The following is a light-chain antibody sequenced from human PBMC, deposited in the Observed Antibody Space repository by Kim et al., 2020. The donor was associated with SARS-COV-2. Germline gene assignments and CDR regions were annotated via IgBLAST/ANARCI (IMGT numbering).Light chain of an antibody. Sequence: SVSTGQTASITCSGEKLGDKYACWYQQKPGQSPVLVIDQDSKRPSGIPERFSGSNSGNTATLTISGTQAMDEADYYCQAWDSSTAVFGGGTQLTVL. J-gene: IGLJ3*02. CDR2: QDS. CDR1: KLGDKY. V-gene: IGLV3-1*01. CDR3: QAWDSSTAV.